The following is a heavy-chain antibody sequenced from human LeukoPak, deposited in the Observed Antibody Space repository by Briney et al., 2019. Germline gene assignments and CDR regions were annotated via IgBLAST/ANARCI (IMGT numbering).Heavy chain of an antibody. CDR3: ARDYCSGGSCYSAWFDP. V-gene: IGHV1-18*01. CDR2: ISAYNGNT. J-gene: IGHJ5*02. CDR1: GYTFTSYG. D-gene: IGHD2-15*01. Sequence: ASVKVSCKASGYTFTSYGISWVRQAPGQGLEWMGWISAYNGNTNYAQKLQGRVTMTTDTSTSTAYMELRSLRSDDTAVYYCARDYCSGGSCYSAWFDPWGQGTLDTVSS.